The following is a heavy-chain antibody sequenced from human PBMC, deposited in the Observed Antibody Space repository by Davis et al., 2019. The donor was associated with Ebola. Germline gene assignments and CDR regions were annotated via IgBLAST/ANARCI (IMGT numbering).Heavy chain of an antibody. Sequence: PSETLSLTCTVSSGSINSGDYYWSWIRQPPGKGLEWIGYIYYSGSTYYNPSLKSRVTISVDTSKNQFSLKLRSVTAADTAVYYCARGSASSGLRASNWFDPWGQGTLVTVSS. CDR3: ARGSASSGLRASNWFDP. CDR2: IYYSGST. V-gene: IGHV4-30-4*01. D-gene: IGHD3-10*01. J-gene: IGHJ5*02. CDR1: SGSINSGDYY.